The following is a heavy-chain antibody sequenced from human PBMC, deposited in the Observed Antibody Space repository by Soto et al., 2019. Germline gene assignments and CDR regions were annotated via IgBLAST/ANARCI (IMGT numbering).Heavy chain of an antibody. V-gene: IGHV3-15*01. D-gene: IGHD4-17*01. CDR3: TIDPGDFEDY. J-gene: IGHJ4*02. CDR1: GLNFGNAW. CDR2: IKNKKDGGTT. Sequence: GGSLRLSCAASGLNFGNAWMSWFRQAPGKGLEWVGRIKNKKDGGTTDYAAPVKGRFIISRDDSRNTLYLQMSSLRTEDTAVYYCTIDPGDFEDYWGQGTQVTVSS.